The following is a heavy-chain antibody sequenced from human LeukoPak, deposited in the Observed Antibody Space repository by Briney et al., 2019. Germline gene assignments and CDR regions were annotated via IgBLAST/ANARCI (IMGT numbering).Heavy chain of an antibody. CDR3: TTSYGGFFDY. J-gene: IGHJ4*02. CDR1: GFTFSNAW. Sequence: GGSLRLSCAASGFTFSNAWMNWVRQAPGKGLEWVGRIKSKTGGGTTDYAAPVKGRITISRDDSKNTLYLQMNSHKTEDTAVYYCTTSYGGFFDYWGQGTLVTVSS. D-gene: IGHD4-23*01. V-gene: IGHV3-15*01. CDR2: IKSKTGGGTT.